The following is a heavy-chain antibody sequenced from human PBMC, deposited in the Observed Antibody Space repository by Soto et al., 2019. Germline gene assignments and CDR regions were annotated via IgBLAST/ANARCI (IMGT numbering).Heavy chain of an antibody. V-gene: IGHV4-30-2*01. Sequence: SETLSLTCAVSGGSISSGGYSWSWIRQPPGKGLEWIGYIYHSGSTYYNPSLKSRVTISVDRSKNQFSLKLSSVTAADTAVYYCARGIYYDILTVYYSTPSFDYWGQGTLVTVSS. CDR3: ARGIYYDILTVYYSTPSFDY. CDR1: GGSISSGGYS. CDR2: IYHSGST. J-gene: IGHJ4*02. D-gene: IGHD3-9*01.